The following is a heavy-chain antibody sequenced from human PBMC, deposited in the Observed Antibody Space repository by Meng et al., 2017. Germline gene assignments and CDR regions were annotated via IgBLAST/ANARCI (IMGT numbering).Heavy chain of an antibody. Sequence: QLQQSVPALVKPSQTLSLICAISGDSVSSNSAAWNWIRQSPSRGLEWLGRAYYRSKWYHDYAESVKSRISIDPDTSKNQFSLQLRSVTPEDSAVYYCARGSYSFDSWGQRTLVTASS. V-gene: IGHV6-1*01. J-gene: IGHJ4*02. CDR3: ARGSYSFDS. CDR2: AYYRSKWYH. CDR1: GDSVSSNSAA. D-gene: IGHD1-26*01.